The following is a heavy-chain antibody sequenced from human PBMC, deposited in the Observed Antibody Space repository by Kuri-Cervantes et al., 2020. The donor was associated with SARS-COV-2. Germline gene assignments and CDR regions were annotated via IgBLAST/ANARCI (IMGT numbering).Heavy chain of an antibody. CDR3: ARAGVKDIVATITSYYYYYGMDV. CDR2: ISSSSFYI. J-gene: IGHJ6*02. Sequence: GGSLRLSCAASGFTFSSYSMNWVRQAPGKGLEWVSSISSSSFYIYYADSVKGRFTISRDNAKNSLYLQMNSLRAEDTAAYYCARAGVKDIVATITSYYYYYGMDVWGQGTTVTVSS. CDR1: GFTFSSYS. D-gene: IGHD5-12*01. V-gene: IGHV3-21*01.